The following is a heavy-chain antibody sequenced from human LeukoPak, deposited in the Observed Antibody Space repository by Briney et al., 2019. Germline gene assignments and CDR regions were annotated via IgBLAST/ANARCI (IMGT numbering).Heavy chain of an antibody. CDR2: INQDGSDK. J-gene: IGHJ3*02. Sequence: GGSLRLSXVASGFTFSTYWMSWVRQVPGKGLEWVANINQDGSDKYYVDSVKGRLTISRDDAKNSLYLQMNSLRVEDTAVYYCASDPFTISAYDAFNIWGQGTVVTVSS. D-gene: IGHD3-3*02. V-gene: IGHV3-7*01. CDR1: GFTFSTYW. CDR3: ASDPFTISAYDAFNI.